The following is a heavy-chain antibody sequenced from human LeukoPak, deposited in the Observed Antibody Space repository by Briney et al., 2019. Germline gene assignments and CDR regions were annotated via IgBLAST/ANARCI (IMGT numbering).Heavy chain of an antibody. D-gene: IGHD3-10*01. Sequence: GGSLRLSCAASGFTFSSYAMHWVRQAPGKGLEWVAVISYDGSNKYYADSVKGRFTISRDNSKNTLYLQMNSLRADDTAVYYCAIDFSTSGAFDYWGQGTLVTVSS. CDR1: GFTFSSYA. CDR3: AIDFSTSGAFDY. V-gene: IGHV3-30-3*01. J-gene: IGHJ4*02. CDR2: ISYDGSNK.